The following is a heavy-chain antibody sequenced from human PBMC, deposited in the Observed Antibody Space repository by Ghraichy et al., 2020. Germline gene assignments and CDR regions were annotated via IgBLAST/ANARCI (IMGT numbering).Heavy chain of an antibody. CDR2: INHSGST. V-gene: IGHV4-34*01. CDR1: GGSFSGYY. D-gene: IGHD6-6*01. CDR3: ARGGLAARRQTPDYYYGMDV. Sequence: SETLSLTCAVYGGSFSGYYWSWIRQPPGKGLEWIGEINHSGSTNYNPSLKSRVTISVDTSKNQFSLKLSSVTAADTAVYYCARGGLAARRQTPDYYYGMDVWGQGTTVTVSS. J-gene: IGHJ6*02.